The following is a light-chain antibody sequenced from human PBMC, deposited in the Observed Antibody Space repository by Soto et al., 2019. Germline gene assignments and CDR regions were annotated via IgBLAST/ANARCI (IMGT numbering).Light chain of an antibody. CDR2: GAS. J-gene: IGKJ4*01. CDR3: HQYNNWPPAT. Sequence: EVVMTQSPATLSVSPGERVTLSCRASQSVINNLAWYQQKPGQAPRLLIYGASTRATGIPARFSGSGSGTEFTLTISSLQSEDFAVYYCHQYNNWPPATFGGGTKVEIK. CDR1: QSVINN. V-gene: IGKV3-15*01.